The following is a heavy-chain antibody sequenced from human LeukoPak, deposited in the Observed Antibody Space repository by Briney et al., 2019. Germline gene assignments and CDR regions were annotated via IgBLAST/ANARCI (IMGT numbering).Heavy chain of an antibody. D-gene: IGHD6-19*01. CDR1: GYPCTSSY. Sequence: ASVKVSCKASGYPCTSSYMPWVRQAPGQGLEWMGIINPSGGSTSYAQKFQGRVTMTRDTSTSTVYTELSSLRSEDTAVYYCARDLAVAGDFEYWGQGTLVTVSS. CDR2: INPSGGST. J-gene: IGHJ4*02. CDR3: ARDLAVAGDFEY. V-gene: IGHV1-46*01.